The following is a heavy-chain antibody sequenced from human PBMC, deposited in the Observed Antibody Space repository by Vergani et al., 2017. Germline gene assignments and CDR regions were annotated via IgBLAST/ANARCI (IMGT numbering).Heavy chain of an antibody. CDR3: AKTNPRNRGYDYLYYYHAMDV. V-gene: IGHV3-23*01. CDR1: GFTFNHYA. CDR2: ISGSGGST. D-gene: IGHD5-12*01. J-gene: IGHJ6*02. Sequence: EVQLLESGGGLVQPGGSLRLSCAASGFTFNHYAMNWVRQAPGKGLEWVSGISGSGGSTYYAGSVKGRFTISRDSSKNTLYLQMNSLSAGDTAVYYCAKTNPRNRGYDYLYYYHAMDVWGQGTTVTVSS.